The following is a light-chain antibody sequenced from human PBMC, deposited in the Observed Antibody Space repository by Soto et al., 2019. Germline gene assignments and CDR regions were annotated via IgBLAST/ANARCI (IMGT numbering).Light chain of an antibody. V-gene: IGKV1-33*01. J-gene: IGKJ4*01. Sequence: IQMTQSPSSLSASVGDRVTITCQASEDISNYLNWYQQKPGKAPKLLIYDASNLETGVPSRFSGSGSGTDFTFTISSLQPEDIATFYCQQYDNVQLTFGGGTKVEIK. CDR3: QQYDNVQLT. CDR2: DAS. CDR1: EDISNY.